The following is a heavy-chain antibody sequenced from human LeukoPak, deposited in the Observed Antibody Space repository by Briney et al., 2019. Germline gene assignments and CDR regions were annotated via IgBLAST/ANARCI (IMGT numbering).Heavy chain of an antibody. CDR1: GGSVSSSSYY. V-gene: IGHV4-39*02. Sequence: SETLSLTCTVSGGSVSSSSYYWGWIRQPPGKGLEWIGTIYYSGGTYYNPSLKSRVTISVDTSKNHFSLKLSSVTAADTAVYYCASRYDYSNYIDYWGQGTLVTVSS. CDR3: ASRYDYSNYIDY. J-gene: IGHJ4*02. CDR2: IYYSGGT. D-gene: IGHD4-11*01.